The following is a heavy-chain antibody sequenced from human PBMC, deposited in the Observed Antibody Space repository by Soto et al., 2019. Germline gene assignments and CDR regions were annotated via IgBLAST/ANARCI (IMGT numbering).Heavy chain of an antibody. J-gene: IGHJ6*02. CDR1: GGSISSSSYY. D-gene: IGHD6-13*01. CDR2: IYYSGST. CDR3: TRAAAGTTKTTYYYYYGMDV. V-gene: IGHV4-39*01. Sequence: SETLSLTCTVSGGSISSSSYYWGWIRQPPGKGLEWIGSIYYSGSTYYNPSLKSRVTISVDTSKNQFSLKLSSVTAADTAVYYCTRAAAGTTKTTYYYYYGMDVWGQGTTVTVSS.